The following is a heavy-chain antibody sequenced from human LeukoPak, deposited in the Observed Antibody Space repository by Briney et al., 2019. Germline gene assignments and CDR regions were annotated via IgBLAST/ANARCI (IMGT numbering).Heavy chain of an antibody. Sequence: GESLKISCKGSGYSFTSYWISWVRQMPGKGLEWMGIIYPGDSDTRYSPSFQGQVTISADKSISTAYLQWSSLKASDTAMYYCARAGYSSGRYSNKGNWFDPWGQGTLVTVSS. V-gene: IGHV5-51*01. CDR1: GYSFTSYW. CDR2: IYPGDSDT. J-gene: IGHJ5*02. CDR3: ARAGYSSGRYSNKGNWFDP. D-gene: IGHD6-19*01.